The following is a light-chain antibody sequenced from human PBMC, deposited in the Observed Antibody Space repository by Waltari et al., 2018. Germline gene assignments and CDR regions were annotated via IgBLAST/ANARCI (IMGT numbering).Light chain of an antibody. Sequence: QSALTQPASVSGFPGQSITIPFTAATSDVGAYNHVSWYQQHPGKAPKLMIYGVANRPSGVSNRFSGSKSGNTASLTISGLQAEDEADYYCTSYTSSSTWVFGGGTKLTVL. CDR3: TSYTSSSTWV. CDR1: TSDVGAYNH. CDR2: GVA. V-gene: IGLV2-14*03. J-gene: IGLJ3*02.